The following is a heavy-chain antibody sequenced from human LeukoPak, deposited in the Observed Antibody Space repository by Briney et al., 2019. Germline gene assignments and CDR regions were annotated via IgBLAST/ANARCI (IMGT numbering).Heavy chain of an antibody. V-gene: IGHV3-23*01. CDR1: GFTFSSYA. D-gene: IGHD3-22*01. CDR3: AKDGHPYYYDSSGYYPFDY. J-gene: IGHJ4*02. CDR2: IIASGGNT. Sequence: GGSLRLSCAASGFTFSSYAMSWVRQAPGKGLEWVSVIIASGGNTNYADSVKGRFTISRDNSKNTLYLQMNSLRAEDTAVYYCAKDGHPYYYDSSGYYPFDYWGQGTLVTVSS.